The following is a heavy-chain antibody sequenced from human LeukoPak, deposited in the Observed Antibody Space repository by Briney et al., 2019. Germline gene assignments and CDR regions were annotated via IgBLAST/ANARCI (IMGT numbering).Heavy chain of an antibody. V-gene: IGHV3-23*01. CDR2: ISNSGNTT. CDR3: AKEVPYTGDGTGYYYPRYFDY. D-gene: IGHD3-22*01. J-gene: IGHJ4*02. Sequence: GGSLRLSCATSGFTFSTYAMNWVRRAPGKGLGWVSAISNSGNTTYYADSVKGRFTISRDKSKNTLYLQMTSLRAEDTAVYYCAKEVPYTGDGTGYYYPRYFDYWGQGTLVTVSS. CDR1: GFTFSTYA.